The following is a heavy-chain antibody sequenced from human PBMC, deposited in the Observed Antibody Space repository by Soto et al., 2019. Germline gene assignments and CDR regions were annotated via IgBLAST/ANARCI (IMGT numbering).Heavy chain of an antibody. Sequence: GGSLRLSCAASGFTFDDYAMHWVRQAPGKGLEWVSGISWNSGSIGYADSVKGRFTISRDNAKNSLYLQMNSLRAEDTALYYCAKGSAMAARVDYWGQGTLVTVSS. J-gene: IGHJ4*02. V-gene: IGHV3-9*01. CDR1: GFTFDDYA. CDR3: AKGSAMAARVDY. CDR2: ISWNSGSI. D-gene: IGHD6-19*01.